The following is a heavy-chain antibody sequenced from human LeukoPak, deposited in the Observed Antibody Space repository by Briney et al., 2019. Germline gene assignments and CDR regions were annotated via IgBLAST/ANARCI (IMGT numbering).Heavy chain of an antibody. CDR2: IIPMFRTP. V-gene: IGHV1-69*13. CDR3: ARWASTASTPWWPPLDY. D-gene: IGHD2-15*01. J-gene: IGHJ4*02. Sequence: GASVKVSFKASGGTFSNYVIIWVRQAPGQGLEWMGGIIPMFRTPIYAQKFQGRVTITADESTSTAYMEVSSLRSDDTAVYYCARWASTASTPWWPPLDYWGQGTLVTVSS. CDR1: GGTFSNYV.